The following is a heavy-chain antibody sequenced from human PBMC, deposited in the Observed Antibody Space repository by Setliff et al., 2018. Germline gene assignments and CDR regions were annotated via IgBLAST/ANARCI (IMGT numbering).Heavy chain of an antibody. J-gene: IGHJ6*03. D-gene: IGHD6-13*01. Sequence: GGSLRLSCAASGFTFSSYGMHWVRQAPGKGLEWVAVIWYDGSNKYYADSVKGRFTISRDNSKNTLYLQMNSLRAEDTAVYYCARKLGAAAGSFYYYYYMDVWGKGTTVTVSS. CDR3: ARKLGAAAGSFYYYYYMDV. CDR2: IWYDGSNK. CDR1: GFTFSSYG. V-gene: IGHV3-33*01.